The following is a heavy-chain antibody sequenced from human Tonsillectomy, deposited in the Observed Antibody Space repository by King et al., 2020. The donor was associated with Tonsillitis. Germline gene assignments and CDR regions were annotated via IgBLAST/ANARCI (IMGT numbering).Heavy chain of an antibody. CDR2: IYTAGHT. CDR1: GSSISGYY. D-gene: IGHD6-13*01. J-gene: IGHJ4*02. V-gene: IGHV4-4*07. CDR3: ARGLSSSWYPDN. Sequence: VQLQESGPGLVKPSETLSLTCTVSGSSISGYYWSWVRQAAGKGLEWIGRIYTAGHTNYNPPLKSRVTMSLDTPNNQFSLTLTSLTAADTAVYYCARGLSSSWYPDNWGQGTLVTVSS.